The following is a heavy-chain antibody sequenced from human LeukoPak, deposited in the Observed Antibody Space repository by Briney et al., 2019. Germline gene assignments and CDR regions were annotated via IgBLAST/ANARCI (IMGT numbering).Heavy chain of an antibody. J-gene: IGHJ4*02. CDR2: ISGSGGST. CDR3: ASITMVRGVPSPAYYFDY. Sequence: PGGSLRLSCAASGFTFSSYGMSWVRQAPGKGLEWVSAISGSGGSTYYADSVKGRFAISRDNSKNTLYLQMNSLRAEDTAVYYCASITMVRGVPSPAYYFDYWGQGTLVTVSS. CDR1: GFTFSSYG. D-gene: IGHD3-10*01. V-gene: IGHV3-23*01.